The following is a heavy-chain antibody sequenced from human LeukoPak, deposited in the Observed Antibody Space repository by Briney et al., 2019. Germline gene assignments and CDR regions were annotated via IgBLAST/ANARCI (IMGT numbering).Heavy chain of an antibody. CDR1: GYSISSGYY. CDR2: IYHSGST. V-gene: IGHV4-38-2*01. Sequence: SETLSLTCAVSGYSISSGYYWGWIRQPPGKGLEWIGSIYHSGSTYYNPSLKSRVTISADTTKNQFSLRLSSVTAADTAVYHCARGTGYLAYYFYAMDVWGKGTTVTVSS. CDR3: ARGTGYLAYYFYAMDV. D-gene: IGHD3/OR15-3a*01. J-gene: IGHJ6*04.